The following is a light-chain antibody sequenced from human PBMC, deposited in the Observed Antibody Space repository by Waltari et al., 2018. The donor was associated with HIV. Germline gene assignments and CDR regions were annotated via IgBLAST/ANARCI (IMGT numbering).Light chain of an antibody. CDR3: QSYDRTLDSRV. CDR1: VSASRATFD. J-gene: IGLJ3*02. V-gene: IGLV1-40*01. Sequence: LTQPPSVSGAPGLNVTITRTPSVSASRATFDFHRYVHSPGTAPRLLIHGDSVRPSGVPDRFSGSKSAFLASLTVVGLQVGDEADYYCQSYDRTLDSRVFGGGTRLTVL. CDR2: GDS.